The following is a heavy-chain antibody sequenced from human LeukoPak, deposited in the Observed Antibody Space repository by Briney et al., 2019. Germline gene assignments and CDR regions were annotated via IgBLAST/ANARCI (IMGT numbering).Heavy chain of an antibody. Sequence: GGSLRLSCAASGSTFSSYGMHWVRQAPGKGLEWVAVIWYDGSNKYYADSVKGRFTISRDNSKNTLYLQMNSLRAEDTAVYYCARDRGDGYSSSWGDYWGQGTLVTVSS. CDR1: GSTFSSYG. CDR2: IWYDGSNK. CDR3: ARDRGDGYSSSWGDY. D-gene: IGHD6-13*01. J-gene: IGHJ4*02. V-gene: IGHV3-33*01.